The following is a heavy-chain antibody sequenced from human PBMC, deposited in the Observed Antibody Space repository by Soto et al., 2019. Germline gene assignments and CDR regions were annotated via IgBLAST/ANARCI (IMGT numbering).Heavy chain of an antibody. Sequence: QVQLQESGPGLVKPSGTLSLTCAVSGGSISSSNWWSWVRQPPGKGLEWIGEIYHSGSTNYSPSLKSRVTISVDKPKNQFSLKLSSVTAADTAVYFCARSDDYVWGSYPGYWGQGTLVTVSS. CDR1: GGSISSSNW. J-gene: IGHJ4*02. CDR3: ARSDDYVWGSYPGY. CDR2: IYHSGST. V-gene: IGHV4-4*02. D-gene: IGHD3-16*02.